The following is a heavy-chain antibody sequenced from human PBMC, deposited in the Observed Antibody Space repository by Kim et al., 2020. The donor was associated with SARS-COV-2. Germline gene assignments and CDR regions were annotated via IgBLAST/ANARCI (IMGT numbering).Heavy chain of an antibody. D-gene: IGHD3-22*01. Sequence: GGSLRLSCAASGFTFSSYSMNWVRQAPGKGLEWVSYISSSSSTIYYADSVKGRFTISRDNAKNSLCLQMNSLRDEDTAVYYCAREGGYYDSSGYYWRGAFDSWGQGAMVTVSS. CDR3: AREGGYYDSSGYYWRGAFDS. CDR2: ISSSSSTI. CDR1: GFTFSSYS. V-gene: IGHV3-48*02. J-gene: IGHJ3*02.